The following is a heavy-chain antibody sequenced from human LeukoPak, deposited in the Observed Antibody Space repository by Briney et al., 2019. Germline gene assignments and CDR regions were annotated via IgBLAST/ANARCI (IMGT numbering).Heavy chain of an antibody. CDR1: GYSFTNYR. J-gene: IGHJ5*02. Sequence: GESLKISCKGSGYSFTNYRISWVRHMPGRGLEWMGWIDASDSYTNYSPSFQGHVTISADKSSSTAYLQWSSLKASDTAIYYCARHVLYSYGPQWWFDPWGRGTLVTVS. CDR3: ARHVLYSYGPQWWFDP. CDR2: IDASDSYT. D-gene: IGHD5-18*01. V-gene: IGHV5-10-1*01.